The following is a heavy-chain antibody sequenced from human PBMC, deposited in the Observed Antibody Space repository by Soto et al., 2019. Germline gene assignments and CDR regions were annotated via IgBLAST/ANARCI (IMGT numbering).Heavy chain of an antibody. Sequence: QVQLVKSGGEVKKPGASVKVSCKASGYTFTSYGINWMRQAPGQGLEWMGWISPDNGNTNYAQKLQGRVTMTTDTSTSTAYMELRSLRYDDTAVYYCARALGYSGYAGMDVWGQGTTVTVSS. J-gene: IGHJ6*02. V-gene: IGHV1-18*01. CDR2: ISPDNGNT. D-gene: IGHD5-12*01. CDR1: GYTFTSYG. CDR3: ARALGYSGYAGMDV.